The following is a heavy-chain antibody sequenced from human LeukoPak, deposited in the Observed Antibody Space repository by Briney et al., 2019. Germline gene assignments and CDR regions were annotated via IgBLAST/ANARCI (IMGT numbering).Heavy chain of an antibody. D-gene: IGHD1-26*01. CDR2: VNWNGGSI. CDR3: AKDGRFSGSPYFYYMDV. CDR1: GFTFGDYP. Sequence: GGSLTLSCVASGFTFGDYPMHWVRQLPGKGLEWVSGVNWNGGSIGYADSVEGRFTISRDNAKNSLYLQMNSLRAEDTALYYRAKDGRFSGSPYFYYMDVWGKGTTITVS. V-gene: IGHV3-9*01. J-gene: IGHJ6*03.